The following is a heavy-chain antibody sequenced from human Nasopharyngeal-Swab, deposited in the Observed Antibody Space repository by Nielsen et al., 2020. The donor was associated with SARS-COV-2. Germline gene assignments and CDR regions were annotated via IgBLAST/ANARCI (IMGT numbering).Heavy chain of an antibody. Sequence: WVRQAPGQRLEWMAWISAGYGHTTYSQKFRGRVTITRDTSATTAYMDLNSLRSEDTAVYFCARDSIAWSRNNWAQKFSYFDLWGQGTLVTVSS. CDR2: ISAGYGHT. D-gene: IGHD3-3*01. CDR3: ARDSIAWSRNNWAQKFSYFDL. J-gene: IGHJ4*02. V-gene: IGHV1-3*01.